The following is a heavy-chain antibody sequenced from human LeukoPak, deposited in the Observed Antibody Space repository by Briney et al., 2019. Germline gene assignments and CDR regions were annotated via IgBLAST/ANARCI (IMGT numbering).Heavy chain of an antibody. D-gene: IGHD3-22*01. CDR2: VYHSGTT. CDR1: GGSISSYY. J-gene: IGHJ4*02. Sequence: SETLSLTCTVSGGSISSYYWSWIRQPPGKGLEWMGCVYHSGTTYYNPSLKSRVTISVDRSKDQFSLKLSSVTAADTAVYYCARETPSWGTYGSSDCDNYWGQGTLVTVSS. V-gene: IGHV4-59*12. CDR3: ARETPSWGTYGSSDCDNY.